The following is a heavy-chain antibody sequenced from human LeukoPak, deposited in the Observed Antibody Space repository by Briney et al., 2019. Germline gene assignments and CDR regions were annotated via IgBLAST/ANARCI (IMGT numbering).Heavy chain of an antibody. CDR2: INSDGINT. CDR1: GFTFSNYW. J-gene: IGHJ5*02. D-gene: IGHD3-22*01. Sequence: GGSLRLSCAASGFTFSNYWMHWVRQAPGKGLGWVSRINSDGINTSYADSVKGRFTISRDNAKNTLNLEMNSLRAEDTAVYYCARDLGQYYDTSDNWFDPWGQGTLVTVSS. CDR3: ARDLGQYYDTSDNWFDP. V-gene: IGHV3-74*01.